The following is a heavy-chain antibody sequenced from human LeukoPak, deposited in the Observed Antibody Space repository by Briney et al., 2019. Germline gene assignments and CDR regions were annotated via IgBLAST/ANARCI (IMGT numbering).Heavy chain of an antibody. CDR3: AYRNNFEY. CDR2: IKADGSEK. Sequence: GGSLRLSCAASGFSFSGHRMNWVRQPPGQGLEWVANIKADGSEKYYVDSVKGRFTISRDDAKRTVDLQMDNLRAEDTAIYYCAYRNNFEYWGQGALVTVSS. D-gene: IGHD1-26*01. V-gene: IGHV3-7*05. CDR1: GFSFSGHR. J-gene: IGHJ4*02.